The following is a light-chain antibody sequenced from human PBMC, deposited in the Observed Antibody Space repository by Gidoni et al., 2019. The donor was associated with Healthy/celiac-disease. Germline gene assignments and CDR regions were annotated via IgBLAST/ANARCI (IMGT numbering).Light chain of an antibody. CDR2: DAS. CDR1: QSVSSY. J-gene: IGKJ1*01. CDR3: QQRSNWPPWT. Sequence: ETVLTQSPATRSLSPVERATLSCMASQSVSSYLAWYQQKPGQAPRLLIYDASNRATCIPARFSGSGSGTDFTLTISSLEPEDFAVYYCQQRSNWPPWTFGQGTKVEIK. V-gene: IGKV3-11*01.